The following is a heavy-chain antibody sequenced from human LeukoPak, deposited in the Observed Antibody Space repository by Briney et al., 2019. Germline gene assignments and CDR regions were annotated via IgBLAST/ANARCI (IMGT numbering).Heavy chain of an antibody. V-gene: IGHV4-39*01. Sequence: NASETLSLTCTVSGGSIGSSSYHWGWIRQPPGKGLEWIGTIYYTGSTYYNPSLKSRVTISVYTSKNQFSLKLTSVTAADTAVYYCARWAMAAADYWGQGTLVTVSS. D-gene: IGHD6-13*01. CDR3: ARWAMAAADY. J-gene: IGHJ4*02. CDR1: GGSIGSSSYH. CDR2: IYYTGST.